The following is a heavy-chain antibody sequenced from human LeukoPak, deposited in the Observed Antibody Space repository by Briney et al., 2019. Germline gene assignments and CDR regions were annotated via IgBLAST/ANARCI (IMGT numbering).Heavy chain of an antibody. V-gene: IGHV3-30*03. CDR1: GFSLSSYG. D-gene: IGHD2-2*01. CDR3: ARDIQIYCSSTSCYPFDY. J-gene: IGHJ4*02. Sequence: GGSLRLSCAVSGFSLSSYGMHWVRQAPGKGLEWVAAISYDGTNKYYGDSVKGRFTISRDNSKNALYLQMNSLRAEDTAVYYCARDIQIYCSSTSCYPFDYWGQGTLVTVSS. CDR2: ISYDGTNK.